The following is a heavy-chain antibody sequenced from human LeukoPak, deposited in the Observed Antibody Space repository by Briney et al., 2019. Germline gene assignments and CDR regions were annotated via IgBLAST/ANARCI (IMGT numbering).Heavy chain of an antibody. J-gene: IGHJ4*02. CDR1: GGSISSRNW. V-gene: IGHV4-4*02. D-gene: IGHD3-22*01. Sequence: NTSGTLSLTCAVSGGSISSRNWWSWVRQPPGEGLEWIGEIYHSGSTNYNPSLKSRVTISVDKSKNHFSLKLSSVTAADTAVYYCARAHYDSSGYGSRFDYWGQGTLVTVSS. CDR3: ARAHYDSSGYGSRFDY. CDR2: IYHSGST.